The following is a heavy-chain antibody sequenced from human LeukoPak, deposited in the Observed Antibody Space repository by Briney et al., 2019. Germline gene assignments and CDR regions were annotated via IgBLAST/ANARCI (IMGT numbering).Heavy chain of an antibody. Sequence: ASVKVSCKASGYTLTSYDINWVRQATGQGLEWMGWMNPNSGNTGYAQKFQGRVTMTRNTSISTAYMELSSLRSEDTAVYYCARVSSSWSGYYFDYWGQGTLVTVSS. D-gene: IGHD6-13*01. CDR1: GYTLTSYD. J-gene: IGHJ4*02. CDR2: MNPNSGNT. V-gene: IGHV1-8*01. CDR3: ARVSSSWSGYYFDY.